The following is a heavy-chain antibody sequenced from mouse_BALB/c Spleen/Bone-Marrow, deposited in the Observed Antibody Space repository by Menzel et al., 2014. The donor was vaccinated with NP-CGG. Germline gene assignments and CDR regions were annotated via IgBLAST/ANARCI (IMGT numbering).Heavy chain of an antibody. CDR3: ARSMDYYGNSLDY. Sequence: ESGPSLAKPSQPLSITCSVTGDSITSGYWNWIRKFPGNKLEYMGYISYSGSTYYDPSLKSRIAITRDTSKNQYYLQLNAVTTEDTATYYCARSMDYYGNSLDYWGQGTTLTVSS. CDR1: GDSITSGY. J-gene: IGHJ2*01. D-gene: IGHD2-1*01. CDR2: ISYSGST. V-gene: IGHV3-8*02.